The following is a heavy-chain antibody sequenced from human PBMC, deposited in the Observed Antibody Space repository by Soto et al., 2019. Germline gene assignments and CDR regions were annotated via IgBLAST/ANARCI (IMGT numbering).Heavy chain of an antibody. D-gene: IGHD5-18*01. CDR1: GFTFSSYG. J-gene: IGHJ4*02. CDR2: ISYDGSYK. Sequence: QVQLVESGGGVVQPGRSLRLSCAASGFTFSSYGMHWVRQAPGKGLEWVAVISYDGSYKYYADSVKGRFTISRDNSKNTLYLQMNSLRAEDTAVYYCAKDSGYSYGFYYFDYWGQGTLVTVSS. CDR3: AKDSGYSYGFYYFDY. V-gene: IGHV3-30*18.